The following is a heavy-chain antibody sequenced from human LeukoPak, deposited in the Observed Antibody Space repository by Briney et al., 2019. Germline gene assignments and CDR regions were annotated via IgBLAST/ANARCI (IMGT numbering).Heavy chain of an antibody. CDR1: GYTFTSYG. V-gene: IGHV1-18*01. Sequence: GASVKVSCKASGYTFTSYGISWVRQAPGQGLEWMGWISAYNGNTNYAQKLQGRVTMTTDTSTSTAYMELRSLRSDDTAVYYCARAPSYCSSTSCYTHAFDIWGQGAMVTVSS. J-gene: IGHJ3*02. CDR2: ISAYNGNT. CDR3: ARAPSYCSSTSCYTHAFDI. D-gene: IGHD2-2*02.